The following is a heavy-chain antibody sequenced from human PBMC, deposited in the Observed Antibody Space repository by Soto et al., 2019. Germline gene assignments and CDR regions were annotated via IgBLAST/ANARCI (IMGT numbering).Heavy chain of an antibody. J-gene: IGHJ5*02. D-gene: IGHD2-8*01. CDR2: IFHSGST. CDR1: GYSIRSDYY. Sequence: PSETLSLTCTVSGYSIRSDYYWGWIRQPPGKELEWIGNIFHSGSTYYNPSLKSRVTISVDTSKNQFSLKLSSVTAADTAVYYCAREGSSRLMVGWFDPWGQGTLVTVSS. V-gene: IGHV4-38-2*02. CDR3: AREGSSRLMVGWFDP.